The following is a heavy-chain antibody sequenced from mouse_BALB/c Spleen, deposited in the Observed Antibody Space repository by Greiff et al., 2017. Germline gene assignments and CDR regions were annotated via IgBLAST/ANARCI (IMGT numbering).Heavy chain of an antibody. Sequence: EVQVVESGGGLVQPGGSLKLSCAASGFTFSSYGMSWVRQTPDKRLELVATINSNGGSTYYPDSVKGRFTISRDNAKNTLYLQMSSLKSEDTAKYYCARDAMDYWGQGTSVTVSS. V-gene: IGHV5-6-3*01. CDR2: INSNGGST. CDR1: GFTFSSYG. J-gene: IGHJ4*01. CDR3: ARDAMDY.